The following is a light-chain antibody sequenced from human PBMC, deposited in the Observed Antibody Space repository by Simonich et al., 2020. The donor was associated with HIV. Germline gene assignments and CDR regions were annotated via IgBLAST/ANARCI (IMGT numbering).Light chain of an antibody. V-gene: IGLV5-45*01. J-gene: IGLJ3*02. CDR3: MIWHSSAWV. CDR2: YKSDSDK. Sequence: QAVLTQPASLFASPGASASLTCTLRSGINVGTYRIYWYQQKPGSPPQYLLRYKSDSDKHQGSGVPSRFSGSKDASANAGILLISGLQSEDEADYYCMIWHSSAWVFGGGTKLTVL. CDR1: SGINVGTYR.